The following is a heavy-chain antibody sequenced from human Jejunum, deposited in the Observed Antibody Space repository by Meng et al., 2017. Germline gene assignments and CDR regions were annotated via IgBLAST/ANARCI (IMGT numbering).Heavy chain of an antibody. V-gene: IGHV1-2*02. D-gene: IGHD2/OR15-2a*01. CDR2: INPNTGGT. CDR3: ARGNSNSSPYYFDS. CDR1: GYSFTVYF. Sequence: ASVKVSCKASGYSFTVYFLHWVRLAPGQGLEWMGWINPNTGGTDYPQKFKGRVAMTRDTSINTAYMDLVSPTSDDTAVYYCARGNSNSSPYYFDSWGQGTLVTVSS. J-gene: IGHJ4*02.